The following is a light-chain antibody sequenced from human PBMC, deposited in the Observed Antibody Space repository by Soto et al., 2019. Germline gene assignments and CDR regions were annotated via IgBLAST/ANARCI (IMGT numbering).Light chain of an antibody. CDR3: QQSNRYPLT. CDR2: DIC. Sequence: DIQLTQSPSFLSASVGDRGTITCRSSQGISRYLAWYQQKPGKAPNLLIYDICTLQSGVRSRFSGGVSGTEVTLTISRLQPEDFATYYCQQSNRYPLTCGGGTKVEI. V-gene: IGKV1-9*01. CDR1: QGISRY. J-gene: IGKJ4*01.